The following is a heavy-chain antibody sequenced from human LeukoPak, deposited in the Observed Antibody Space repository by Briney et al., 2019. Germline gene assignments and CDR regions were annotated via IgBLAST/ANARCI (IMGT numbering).Heavy chain of an antibody. J-gene: IGHJ4*02. CDR1: GGSISSSSYY. CDR2: IYYSGST. Sequence: PSETLSLTCTVSGGSISSSSYYWGWIRQPPGKGLEWIGSIYYSGSTYYNPSLKSRVTISVDTSKNQFSLKLSSVTAADTAVYYCARVSSARSDTLDYWGQGTLVTVTS. CDR3: ARVSSARSDTLDY. V-gene: IGHV4-39*07. D-gene: IGHD5-18*01.